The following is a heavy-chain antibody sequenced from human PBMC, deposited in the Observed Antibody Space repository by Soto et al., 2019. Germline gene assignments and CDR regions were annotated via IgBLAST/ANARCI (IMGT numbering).Heavy chain of an antibody. V-gene: IGHV1-18*01. CDR2: ISTYTGNT. J-gene: IGHJ6*02. CDR1: GYTFTNYD. D-gene: IGHD3-10*01. CDR3: ARGYYYGSGRPTPGGMDV. Sequence: QVHLVQSGAEVKKPGASVKVSCKASGYTFTNYDINWVRQAPGQGLEWMGWISTYTGNTNYAQKVQGRVTMTTDTSTSTAYTELRSLRSDDTAVYYGARGYYYGSGRPTPGGMDVWGQGTTVTVSS.